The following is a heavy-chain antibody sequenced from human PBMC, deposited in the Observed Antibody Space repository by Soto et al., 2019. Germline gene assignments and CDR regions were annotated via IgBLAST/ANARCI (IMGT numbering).Heavy chain of an antibody. CDR2: FYPDDSDS. D-gene: IGHD3-3*01. V-gene: IGHV5-51*01. Sequence: GESLKISCQVSGYRFTDYWIGWVLQIPWKGLEWMGIFYPDDSDSRYNPSFQGQVTFSADKSITTAYVQWSSLKASDSAMYYCARFGGPGLSHNGFDSWGQGTLVTVSS. CDR3: ARFGGPGLSHNGFDS. J-gene: IGHJ5*01. CDR1: GYRFTDYW.